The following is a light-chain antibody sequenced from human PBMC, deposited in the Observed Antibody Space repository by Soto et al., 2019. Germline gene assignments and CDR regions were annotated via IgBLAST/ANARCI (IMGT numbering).Light chain of an antibody. J-gene: IGLJ1*01. Sequence: QSALTQPRSVSGSPGQSVTISCTGTSSDVGGYNYVSWYQEQPGKAPKLMIYDVSKRPSGVPDSFSGYKSGHTASLPIYGLQAEDEAAYYCSSYAGSYSYVSGTGTTVTVL. CDR2: DVS. V-gene: IGLV2-11*01. CDR3: SSYAGSYSYV. CDR1: SSDVGGYNY.